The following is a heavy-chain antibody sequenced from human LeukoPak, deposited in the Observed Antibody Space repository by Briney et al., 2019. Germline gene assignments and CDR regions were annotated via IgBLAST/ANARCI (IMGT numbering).Heavy chain of an antibody. V-gene: IGHV3-11*01. Sequence: GGSLRLSCAASGFTFSDFYMSWIRQAPGKGLEWIAYIRSSGNTIYYADSVKGRFTISRDNAKNSLYLQMNSLRAEDTAVYYCARANYYGSGSNPRFYGMDVWGQGTTVTVSS. CDR3: ARANYYGSGSNPRFYGMDV. D-gene: IGHD3-10*01. J-gene: IGHJ6*02. CDR2: IRSSGNTI. CDR1: GFTFSDFY.